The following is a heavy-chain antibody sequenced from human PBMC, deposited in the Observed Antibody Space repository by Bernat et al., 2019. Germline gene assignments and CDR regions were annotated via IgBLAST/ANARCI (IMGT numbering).Heavy chain of an antibody. Sequence: QVQLVQSGAEVKKPGASVKVSCKASGYTFTSYGISWVRQAPGQGLEWMGWISAYNGNTNYAQKLQGRVTMTTDTSTSTAYMELRGLRSDDTAVYYCARVHYYDSSGYSDDYWGQGTLVTVSS. J-gene: IGHJ4*02. V-gene: IGHV1-18*01. CDR1: GYTFTSYG. CDR2: ISAYNGNT. D-gene: IGHD3-22*01. CDR3: ARVHYYDSSGYSDDY.